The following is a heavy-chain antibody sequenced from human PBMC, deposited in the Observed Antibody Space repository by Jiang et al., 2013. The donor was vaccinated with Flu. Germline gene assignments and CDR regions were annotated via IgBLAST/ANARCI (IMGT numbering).Heavy chain of an antibody. V-gene: IGHV3-11*06. CDR2: ISSSGYYE. J-gene: IGHJ5*02. CDR3: AREDTIAAAASWFDP. Sequence: VQLVESGGGLVKPGGSLRLSCAASGFTFSDYYMSWIRQAPGKGLEWVSYISSSGYYEIYADSVKGRFTISRDNAKSSVYLQMRSLRAEDTAVYYCAREDTIAAAASWFDPWGQGTLVTVSS. D-gene: IGHD6-13*01. CDR1: GFTFSDYY.